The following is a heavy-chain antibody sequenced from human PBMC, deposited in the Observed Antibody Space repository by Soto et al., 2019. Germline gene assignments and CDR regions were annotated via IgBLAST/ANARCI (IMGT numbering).Heavy chain of an antibody. J-gene: IGHJ4*02. CDR3: ALEYCSSTSCYRDY. V-gene: IGHV1-69*02. Sequence: QVQLVQSGAEVKKPGSSVKVSCKASGGTFSSYTISWVRQAPGQGLEWMGRIIPILGIANYAQKFQGRVXSXAXKXXSTAYMELSSLRSEDTAVYYCALEYCSSTSCYRDYWGQGTLVTVSS. CDR2: IIPILGIA. D-gene: IGHD2-2*02. CDR1: GGTFSSYT.